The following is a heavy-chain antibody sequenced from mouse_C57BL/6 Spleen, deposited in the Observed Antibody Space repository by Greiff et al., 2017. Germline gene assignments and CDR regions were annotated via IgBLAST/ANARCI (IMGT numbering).Heavy chain of an antibody. V-gene: IGHV1-69*01. CDR3: ARWYYGGYAMYY. J-gene: IGHJ4*01. D-gene: IGHD1-1*01. CDR2: IDPSDSYT. Sequence: QVQLQQPGAELVMPGASVKLSCKASGYTFTSYWMHWVKQRPGQGLEWIGEIDPSDSYTNYNQKFKGKSTLTVDKTSSTAYMQLSSLTSEDSAVYYCARWYYGGYAMYYWGQGTSVTVSS. CDR1: GYTFTSYW.